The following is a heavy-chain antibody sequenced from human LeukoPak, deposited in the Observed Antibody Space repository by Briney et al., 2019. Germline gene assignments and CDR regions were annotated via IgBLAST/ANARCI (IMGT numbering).Heavy chain of an antibody. V-gene: IGHV3-48*04. D-gene: IGHD3-10*01. CDR1: GFTFSSYS. Sequence: GGSLRLSCAASGFTFSSYSMNWVRQAPGKGLEWVSYISSSSSTIYYADSVKGRFTISRDNAKNSLYLQMNSLRAEDTAVYYCAREGSRRYFDYWGQGTLVTVSS. CDR3: AREGSRRYFDY. CDR2: ISSSSSTI. J-gene: IGHJ4*02.